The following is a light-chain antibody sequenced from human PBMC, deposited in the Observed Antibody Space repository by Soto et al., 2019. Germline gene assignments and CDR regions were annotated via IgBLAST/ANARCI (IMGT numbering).Light chain of an antibody. V-gene: IGKV1-39*01. CDR3: QQTYSSPRT. Sequence: DIQMTQSPSSLSASVGDRVTITCRASQSISSYLNWYQQKPGKAPKVLIYAASSLQSGVPSRFSGSGSGTDFSLTISSLQPEDFATYHCQQTYSSPRTFGVGTKVDIK. CDR2: AAS. J-gene: IGKJ4*01. CDR1: QSISSY.